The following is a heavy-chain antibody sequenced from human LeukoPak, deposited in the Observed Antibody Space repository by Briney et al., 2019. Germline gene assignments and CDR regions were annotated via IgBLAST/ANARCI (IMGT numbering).Heavy chain of an antibody. Sequence: RGSLRLSCAASGLTFSSYWMHWVRQAPGKGLVWVSSISSDGSSTRYADSVKGRFTISRDNSKNTLYLQMNSLRGEDTAVYYCAKGGSPSCYSSSGYWGQGTLVTVSS. V-gene: IGHV3-74*01. J-gene: IGHJ4*02. CDR2: ISSDGSST. D-gene: IGHD2-2*01. CDR3: AKGGSPSCYSSSGY. CDR1: GLTFSSYW.